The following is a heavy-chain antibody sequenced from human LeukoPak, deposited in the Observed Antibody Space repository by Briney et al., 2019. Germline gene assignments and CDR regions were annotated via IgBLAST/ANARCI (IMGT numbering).Heavy chain of an antibody. V-gene: IGHV3-30-3*01. CDR2: ISYDGSNK. CDR1: GFTFSSYA. D-gene: IGHD5-12*01. Sequence: GRSLRLSCAASGFTFSSYAMHWVRQTPGKGLEWVAVISYDGSNKYYADSVKGRFTISRDNSKNTLYLQMNSLRAEDTAVYYCASTDARIVATMPLVIWGQGTLVTVSS. J-gene: IGHJ4*02. CDR3: ASTDARIVATMPLVI.